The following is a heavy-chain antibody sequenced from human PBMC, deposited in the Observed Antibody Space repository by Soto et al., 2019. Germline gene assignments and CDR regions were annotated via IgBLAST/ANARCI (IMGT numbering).Heavy chain of an antibody. V-gene: IGHV3-48*02. CDR1: GFTFSSYS. Sequence: SLRLSCAASGFTFSSYSMNWVRQAPGKGLEWVSYISSSSSTIYYADSVKGRFTISRDNAKNSLYLQMNSLRDEDTAVYYCARPEYSSSSYGMDVWGQGTAVTVSS. J-gene: IGHJ6*02. CDR2: ISSSSSTI. CDR3: ARPEYSSSSYGMDV. D-gene: IGHD6-6*01.